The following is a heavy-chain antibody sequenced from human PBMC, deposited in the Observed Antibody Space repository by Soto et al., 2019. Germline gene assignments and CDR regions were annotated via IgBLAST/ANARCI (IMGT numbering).Heavy chain of an antibody. J-gene: IGHJ3*02. CDR3: ARRAWQLRDAFDI. CDR2: IHYNGNT. Sequence: QVQLQESGPGLVKPSETLSLTCTVSGGSISGYYRSWIRQPRGKGLEWIGYIHYNGNTNYNASLKSRVTISVDTSKNHFSLKLSSVTAADTAVYYCARRAWQLRDAFDIWGQGTMVTVSS. D-gene: IGHD2-15*01. V-gene: IGHV4-59*01. CDR1: GGSISGYY.